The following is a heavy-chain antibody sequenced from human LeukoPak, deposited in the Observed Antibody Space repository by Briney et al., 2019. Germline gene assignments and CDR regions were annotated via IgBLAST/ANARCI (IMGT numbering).Heavy chain of an antibody. CDR1: GFTFSSYW. CDR2: IKQDGSEK. D-gene: IGHD6-13*01. J-gene: IGHJ6*03. Sequence: GGSLRLSCAASGFTFSSYWMSWVRQAPGKGGEGVANIKQDGSEKYYVDCVKGRFTISRDNAKNSLYLQMTSLRAEDTAVYYCARDKTEKTGIAAAGTPSGFSMDVWGKGTTVTVSS. CDR3: ARDKTEKTGIAAAGTPSGFSMDV. V-gene: IGHV3-7*01.